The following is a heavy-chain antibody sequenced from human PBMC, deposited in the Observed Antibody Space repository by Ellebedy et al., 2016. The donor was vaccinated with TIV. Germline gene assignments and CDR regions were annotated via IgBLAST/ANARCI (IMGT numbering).Heavy chain of an antibody. CDR2: INPDGGGT. CDR3: ARDVLEFGELLSLFDY. J-gene: IGHJ4*02. D-gene: IGHD3-10*01. Sequence: ASVKVSXXASGYTFIGYYIHWVRQAPGQGLEWLGWINPDGGGTYYAQKFQGRVTVTRDTSTNTAYMEMNRLRYDDTAVYYCARDVLEFGELLSLFDYWGQGTLVTVSS. CDR1: GYTFIGYY. V-gene: IGHV1-2*02.